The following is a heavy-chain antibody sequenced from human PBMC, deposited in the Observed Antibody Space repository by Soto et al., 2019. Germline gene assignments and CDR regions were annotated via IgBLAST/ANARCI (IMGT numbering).Heavy chain of an antibody. CDR1: GGSISSGEYY. V-gene: IGHV4-30-4*01. CDR3: ARERPDGARLDP. J-gene: IGHJ5*02. CDR2: IYYSGST. D-gene: IGHD6-6*01. Sequence: QAQLQESGPGLVKPSQTLSLTCTVSGGSISSGEYYWSWIRQPPGKGLEWIGYIYYSGSTFYNPSLKSRLTISVDTSKNQFSLKLSSVTAADTAVYYCARERPDGARLDPWGQGTLVTVSS.